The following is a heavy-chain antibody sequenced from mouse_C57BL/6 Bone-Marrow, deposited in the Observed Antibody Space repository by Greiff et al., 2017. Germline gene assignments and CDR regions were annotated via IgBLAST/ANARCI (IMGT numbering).Heavy chain of an antibody. CDR3: ARAGGFITTVVGYAMDY. CDR1: GVDFSRYW. V-gene: IGHV4-1*01. J-gene: IGHJ4*01. D-gene: IGHD1-1*01. Sequence: GVDFSRYWMSWVRRAPGKGLEWIGEINPDSSTINYAPSLKDKFIISRDNAKNTLYLQMSKVRSEDTALYYCARAGGFITTVVGYAMDYWGQGTSVTVSS. CDR2: INPDSSTI.